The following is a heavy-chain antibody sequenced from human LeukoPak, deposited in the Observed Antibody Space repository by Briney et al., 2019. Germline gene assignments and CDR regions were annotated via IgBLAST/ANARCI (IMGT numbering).Heavy chain of an antibody. CDR2: ISSSGSTI. CDR3: ARENYDFWSGYSDFDY. V-gene: IGHV3-48*04. CDR1: GFTFSSYS. J-gene: IGHJ4*02. D-gene: IGHD3-3*01. Sequence: GGSLRLSCAASGFTFSSYSMNWVRQAPGKGLEWVSYISSSGSTIYYADSVKGRFTISRDNAKNSLYLQMNSLRAEDTAVYYCARENYDFWSGYSDFDYWGQGTLVTVSS.